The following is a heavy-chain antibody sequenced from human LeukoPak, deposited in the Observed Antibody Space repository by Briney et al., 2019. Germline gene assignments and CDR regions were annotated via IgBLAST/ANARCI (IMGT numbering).Heavy chain of an antibody. J-gene: IGHJ4*02. Sequence: GASVKVSCKASGYTFTSYDINWVRQATGQGLEWMGWMNPNSGNTGYAQKFQGRVTITRNTSISTAYMELSSLRSEDTAVYYCVGTYYYDSSGYSYWGQGTLVTVSS. CDR2: MNPNSGNT. V-gene: IGHV1-8*03. D-gene: IGHD3-22*01. CDR3: VGTYYYDSSGYSY. CDR1: GYTFTSYD.